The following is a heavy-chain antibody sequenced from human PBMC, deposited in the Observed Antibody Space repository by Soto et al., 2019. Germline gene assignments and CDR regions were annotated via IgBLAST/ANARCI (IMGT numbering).Heavy chain of an antibody. J-gene: IGHJ2*01. V-gene: IGHV3-30*18. D-gene: IGHD6-19*01. CDR3: AKENSSGWYLFGYFDL. CDR2: ISYDGSNK. Sequence: QVQLVESGGGVVQPGRSLRLSCAASGFTFSSYGMHWVRQAPGKGLEWVAVISYDGSNKYYADSVKGRFTISRDNSKNTLYLQMTSLRAEDRAVYYCAKENSSGWYLFGYFDLWGRGTLVTVSS. CDR1: GFTFSSYG.